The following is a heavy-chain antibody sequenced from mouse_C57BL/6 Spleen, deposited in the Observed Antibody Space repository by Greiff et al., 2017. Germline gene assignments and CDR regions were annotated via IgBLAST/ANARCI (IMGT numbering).Heavy chain of an antibody. J-gene: IGHJ4*01. CDR3: ARTSGRGSSLSAMDY. CDR1: GYTFTSYW. CDR2: IDPSDSYT. Sequence: VQLQQPGAELVKPGASVKLSCKASGYTFTSYWMQWVKQRPGQGLEWIGEIDPSDSYTNYTQKFKGKATLTVDTSSSTAYMQLSSLTSEDSAVYYCARTSGRGSSLSAMDYWGQGTSVTVSS. D-gene: IGHD1-1*01. V-gene: IGHV1-50*01.